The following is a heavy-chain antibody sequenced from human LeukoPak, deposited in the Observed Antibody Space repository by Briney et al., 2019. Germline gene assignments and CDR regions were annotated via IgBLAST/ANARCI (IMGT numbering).Heavy chain of an antibody. CDR3: ARYTYYYDSSGYYFGTAGYKYFDY. V-gene: IGHV4-4*07. J-gene: IGHJ4*02. CDR2: IYTSGST. CDR1: GGSISSYY. D-gene: IGHD3-22*01. Sequence: PSETLSLTCTVSGGSISSYYWSWIRQPAGKGLEWIGRIYTSGSTNYNPSLKSRVTMSVDTSKNQFSLKLSSVTAADTAVYYCARYTYYYDSSGYYFGTAGYKYFDYWGQGTLVTVSS.